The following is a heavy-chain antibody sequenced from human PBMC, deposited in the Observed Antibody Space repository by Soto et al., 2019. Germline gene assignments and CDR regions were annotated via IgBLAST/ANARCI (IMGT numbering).Heavy chain of an antibody. CDR1: GGSISSYY. CDR3: ARTYDGSGPNSGGYGFDI. J-gene: IGHJ3*02. V-gene: IGHV4-59*01. D-gene: IGHD3-22*01. Sequence: SSEPLSLTCSVSGGSISSYYWSWIRQPPGKGLEWIAYIYYSGSTSYNPSLKSRVSISLDTSKNQFSLKLSSVTAADTAVYYCARTYDGSGPNSGGYGFDIWGQGTMVT. CDR2: IYYSGST.